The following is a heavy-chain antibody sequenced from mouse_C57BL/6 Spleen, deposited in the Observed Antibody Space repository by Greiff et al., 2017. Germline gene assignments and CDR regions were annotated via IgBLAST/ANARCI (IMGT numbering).Heavy chain of an antibody. V-gene: IGHV5-16*01. CDR1: GFTFSDYY. Sequence: EVKVVESEGGLVQPGSSMKLSCTASGFTFSDYYMAWVRQVPEKGLEWVANINYDGSSTYYLDSLKSRFIISRDNAKNILYLQMSSLKSEDTATYYCARAVYYGYFDVWGTGTTVTVSS. CDR3: ARAVYYGYFDV. CDR2: INYDGSST. J-gene: IGHJ1*03.